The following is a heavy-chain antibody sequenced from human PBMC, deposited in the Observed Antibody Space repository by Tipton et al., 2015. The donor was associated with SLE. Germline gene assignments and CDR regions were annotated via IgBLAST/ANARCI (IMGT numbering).Heavy chain of an antibody. D-gene: IGHD5-24*01. CDR2: ISSSGSTI. CDR1: GFTFSSYE. CDR3: ARGRDRDGYRSPLDY. V-gene: IGHV3-48*03. Sequence: LSLTCAASGFTFSSYEMNWVRQAPGKGLEWVSYISSSGSTIYYADSVKGRFTISRDNAKNSLYLQMNSLRAEDTAVYYCARGRDRDGYRSPLDYWGQGTLVTVSS. J-gene: IGHJ4*02.